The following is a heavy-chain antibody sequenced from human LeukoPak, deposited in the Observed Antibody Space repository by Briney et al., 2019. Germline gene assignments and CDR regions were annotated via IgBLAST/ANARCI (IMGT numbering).Heavy chain of an antibody. D-gene: IGHD6-19*01. J-gene: IGHJ4*02. CDR2: INPNSGGT. CDR3: ARPRAYSSGWYYFDY. CDR1: GYSFNSHH. V-gene: IGHV1-2*06. Sequence: ASVKVSCKTSGYSFNSHHVHWVRQAPGQGLEWMGRINPNSGGTNYAQKFQGRVTMTRDTSISTAYMELSRLRSDDTAVYYCARPRAYSSGWYYFDYWGQGTLVTVSS.